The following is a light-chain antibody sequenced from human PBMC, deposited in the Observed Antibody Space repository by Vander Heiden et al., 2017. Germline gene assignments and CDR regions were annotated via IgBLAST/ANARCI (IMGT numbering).Light chain of an antibody. CDR1: QSISSY. V-gene: IGKV1-39*01. J-gene: IGKJ1*01. Sequence: QSPSSLSASVGDRVTITCRASQSISSYLNWYQQKPGTAPKLLIYAASSLQSGVPSRFSGSGSGTDVTLTISSLQPEDFATYYCQQSYSTPPTFGQGTKVEIK. CDR3: QQSYSTPPT. CDR2: AAS.